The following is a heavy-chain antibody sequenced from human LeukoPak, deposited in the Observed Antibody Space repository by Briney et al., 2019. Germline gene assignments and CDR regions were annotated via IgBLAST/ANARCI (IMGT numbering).Heavy chain of an antibody. J-gene: IGHJ4*02. CDR2: ISSSSSYI. CDR1: GFTFSSYS. CDR3: RRDTRGGGSPAGPL. D-gene: IGHD2-2*01. Sequence: PGGSLRLSCAASGFTFSSYSMNWVRQAPGKGLEWVSSISSSSSYIYYADSVKGRFTISRDNAKNSLYLQMNSLKTDDTAIYYCRRDTRGGGSPAGPLWGPGTLVTVSS. V-gene: IGHV3-21*03.